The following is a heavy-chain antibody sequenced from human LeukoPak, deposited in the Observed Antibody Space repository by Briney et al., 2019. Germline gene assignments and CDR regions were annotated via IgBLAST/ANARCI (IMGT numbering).Heavy chain of an antibody. Sequence: SGGSLRLSCAASGFTFSDYGMSWVRQAPGKGLEWDSAMSGSGHTTYSADSLRGRFTVSRDNSKNTLYLQMNSLRADDTAVYYCARRGDHDTSGFLRYFDYWGQGTLVTVSS. V-gene: IGHV3-23*01. CDR2: MSGSGHTT. D-gene: IGHD3-22*01. CDR1: GFTFSDYG. J-gene: IGHJ4*02. CDR3: ARRGDHDTSGFLRYFDY.